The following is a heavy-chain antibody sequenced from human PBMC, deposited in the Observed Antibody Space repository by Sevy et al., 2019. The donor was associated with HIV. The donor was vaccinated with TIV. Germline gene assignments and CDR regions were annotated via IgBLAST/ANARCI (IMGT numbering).Heavy chain of an antibody. V-gene: IGHV3-21*06. CDR2: ISSASSYI. Sequence: GGSLRLSCAASGFTFNYHFVNWVRQLPGKGLEWVSYISSASSYINYSDSVKGRFTISRDNAKNLVFLEMNNLRPEDTAVYFCARGDYYGSLYYFDYWGQGTLVTVSS. J-gene: IGHJ4*02. CDR3: ARGDYYGSLYYFDY. D-gene: IGHD3-10*01. CDR1: GFTFNYHF.